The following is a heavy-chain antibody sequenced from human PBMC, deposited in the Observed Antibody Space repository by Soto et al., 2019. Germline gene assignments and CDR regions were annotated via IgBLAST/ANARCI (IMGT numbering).Heavy chain of an antibody. CDR1: GYTFYSHS. V-gene: IGHV1-18*01. J-gene: IGHJ6*02. CDR3: ARCIQQDYYYGMDV. D-gene: IGHD5-18*01. Sequence: QAQLVQSGAEVKKPGASVKVSCKASGYTFYSHSISWVRQAPGQGLEWMGRISADNGNTKYAQKFRGIVTMTTDTSTSTVYMELRNLRSDDTAVYYCARCIQQDYYYGMDVWGQGTTVTVSS. CDR2: ISADNGNT.